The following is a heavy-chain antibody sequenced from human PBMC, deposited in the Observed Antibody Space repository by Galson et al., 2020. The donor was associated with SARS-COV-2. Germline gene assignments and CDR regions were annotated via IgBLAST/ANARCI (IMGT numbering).Heavy chain of an antibody. J-gene: IGHJ4*02. CDR1: GGSISSYY. CDR3: ARTRLGGKGYSGYDLIDY. V-gene: IGHV4-59*01. CDR2: IYYSGST. Sequence: SETLSLTCTVSGGSISSYYWSWIRQPPGKGLEWIGYIYYSGSTNYNPSLKSRVTISVDTSKNQFSLKLSSVTAADTAVYYCARTRLGGKGYSGYDLIDYWGQGTLVTVSS. D-gene: IGHD5-12*01.